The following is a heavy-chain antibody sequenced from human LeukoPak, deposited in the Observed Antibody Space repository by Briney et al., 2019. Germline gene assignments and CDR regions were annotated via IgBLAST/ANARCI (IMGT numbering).Heavy chain of an antibody. J-gene: IGHJ4*02. CDR3: ASGQRGDFWSGYSPYYFDY. Sequence: ASVKVSCKASGGTFSSYAISWVRQAPGQGLEWMGGIIPIFGTANYAQKFQGRVTITADESTGTAYMELSSLRSEDTAVYYCASGQRGDFWSGYSPYYFDYWGQGTLVTVSS. V-gene: IGHV1-69*13. CDR1: GGTFSSYA. D-gene: IGHD3-3*01. CDR2: IIPIFGTA.